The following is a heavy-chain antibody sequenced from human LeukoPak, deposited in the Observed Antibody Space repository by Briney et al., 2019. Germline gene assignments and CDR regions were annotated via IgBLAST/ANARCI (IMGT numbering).Heavy chain of an antibody. CDR2: IRYDGSNK. J-gene: IGHJ4*02. V-gene: IGHV3-30*02. D-gene: IGHD2-8*01. CDR1: GFTSSSYG. CDR3: AKDHCTNGVCYTDY. Sequence: PGGSLRLSCAASGFTSSSYGMHWVRQAPGKGLEWVAFIRYDGSNKYYADSMKGRFTISRDNSKNTLSLQMNSLRGEDTAIYYCAKDHCTNGVCYTDYWGQGTLVTVSS.